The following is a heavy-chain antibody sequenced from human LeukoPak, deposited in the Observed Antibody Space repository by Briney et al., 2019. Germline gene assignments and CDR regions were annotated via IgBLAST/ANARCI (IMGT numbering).Heavy chain of an antibody. V-gene: IGHV3-23*01. CDR2: ISGSGDIT. J-gene: IGHJ4*02. Sequence: GGSLRLSCAASGFTFDTHAMTWVRQAPGKGLEYVSLISGSGDITYYAHSLKDRFTISRDNSKTTLYLQMHSLRAEDTAMYYCAARPGDLAAPFDYWGQGTLVIVSS. CDR1: GFTFDTHA. D-gene: IGHD2-15*01. CDR3: AARPGDLAAPFDY.